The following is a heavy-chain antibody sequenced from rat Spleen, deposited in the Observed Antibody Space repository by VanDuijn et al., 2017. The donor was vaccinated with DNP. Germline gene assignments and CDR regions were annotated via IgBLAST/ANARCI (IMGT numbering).Heavy chain of an antibody. D-gene: IGHD1-12*02. V-gene: IGHV8-17*01. CDR3: ARIFYYDRTYYYFDY. CDR2: ICWEGSQ. Sequence: QVTLKESGPGILQPSQTLSLTCSFSGFSLSTSGICVSWIRRPSGKGLDWLATICWEGSQGYNPSLRDRLTISKDPSNNQAFLKITSVDTADTAIYYCARIFYYDRTYYYFDYWGHGVMVTVSS. CDR1: GFSLSTSGIC. J-gene: IGHJ2*01.